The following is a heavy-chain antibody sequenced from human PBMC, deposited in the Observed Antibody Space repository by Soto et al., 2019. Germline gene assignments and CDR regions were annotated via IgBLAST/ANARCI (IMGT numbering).Heavy chain of an antibody. Sequence: GGSLRLSCAASGFIFDNYAMHWVRQAPGKGLEWVSGISWNSGNVGYADSVKGRFTISRDNAENSLYLQMNSLRPEDTALYYCAKDTGDSSGYYYYYYYGMDVWGQGTTVTVSS. V-gene: IGHV3-9*01. J-gene: IGHJ6*02. D-gene: IGHD3-22*01. CDR1: GFIFDNYA. CDR2: ISWNSGNV. CDR3: AKDTGDSSGYYYYYYYGMDV.